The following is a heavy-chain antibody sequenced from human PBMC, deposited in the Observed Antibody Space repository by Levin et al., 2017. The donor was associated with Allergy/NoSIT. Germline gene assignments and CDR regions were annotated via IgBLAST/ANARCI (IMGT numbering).Heavy chain of an antibody. CDR3: ARDRGGRFGGVRGVTNWFDP. V-gene: IGHV3-30-3*01. D-gene: IGHD3-10*01. CDR2: ISYDGSNK. Sequence: GGSLRLSCAASGFTFSSYAMHWVRQAPGKGLEWVAVISYDGSNKYYADSVKGRFTISRDNSKNTLYLQMNSLRAEDTAVYYCARDRGGRFGGVRGVTNWFDPWGQGTLVTVSS. CDR1: GFTFSSYA. J-gene: IGHJ5*02.